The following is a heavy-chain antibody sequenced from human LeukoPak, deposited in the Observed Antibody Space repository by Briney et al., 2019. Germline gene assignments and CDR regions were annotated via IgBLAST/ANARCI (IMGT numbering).Heavy chain of an antibody. CDR1: GFSFNNYA. V-gene: IGHV3-23*01. CDR2: IGISGDGI. Sequence: GGSLRLSCAGSGFSFNNYAMTWLRQAPGKGLEWVSIIGISGDGIYYADSVKGRFTISRDNPKNTLYLHMNSLRAEDTAVYYCARGRGAHCDGDCSSRILEYWGQGTLVAVSS. D-gene: IGHD2-21*02. J-gene: IGHJ4*02. CDR3: ARGRGAHCDGDCSSRILEY.